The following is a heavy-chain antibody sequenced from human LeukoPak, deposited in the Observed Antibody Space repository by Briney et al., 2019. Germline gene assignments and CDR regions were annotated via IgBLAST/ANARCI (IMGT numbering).Heavy chain of an antibody. CDR3: AKGAGGSYGLYYFDY. J-gene: IGHJ4*02. CDR1: GFPFSSYA. D-gene: IGHD3-10*01. CDR2: IIASGGTT. V-gene: IGHV3-23*01. Sequence: GGSLRLSCTASGFPFSSYAMSWFRQTPGKGLEWVSSIIASGGTTYYADSVKGRFTISRDNSKNTVYLQMNTLRAEDTAVYYCAKGAGGSYGLYYFDYWGQGALVTVSS.